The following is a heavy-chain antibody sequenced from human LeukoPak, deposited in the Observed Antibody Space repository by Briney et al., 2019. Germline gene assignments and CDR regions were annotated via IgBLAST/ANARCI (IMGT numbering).Heavy chain of an antibody. Sequence: SVKVSCKASGGTFSSYAISWVRQAPGQGLEWMGRIIPILGIANYAQKFQGRVTITADKSTSTAYMGLSSLRSEDTAVYYCARVPRAPVYYYYGMDVWGQGTAVTVSS. V-gene: IGHV1-69*10. J-gene: IGHJ6*02. CDR3: ARVPRAPVYYYYGMDV. CDR2: IIPILGIA. CDR1: GGTFSSYA.